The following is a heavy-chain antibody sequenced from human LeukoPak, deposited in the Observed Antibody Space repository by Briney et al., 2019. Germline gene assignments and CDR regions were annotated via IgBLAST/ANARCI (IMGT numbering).Heavy chain of an antibody. D-gene: IGHD5-12*01. CDR2: VNSDGTGT. CDR1: GFTFSSYW. V-gene: IGHV3-74*01. J-gene: IGHJ6*03. CDR3: IRTLIVATSPYMDV. Sequence: PGGSLRLSCAASGFTFSSYWMHWVRQAPGKGVVWVSRVNSDGTGTTYADSVEGRFTISRDNAKSTVYLQMHSLRAEDTAIYYCIRTLIVATSPYMDVWGKGTTVTVSS.